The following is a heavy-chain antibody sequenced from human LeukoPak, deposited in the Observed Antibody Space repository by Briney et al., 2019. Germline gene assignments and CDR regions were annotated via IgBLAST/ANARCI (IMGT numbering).Heavy chain of an antibody. V-gene: IGHV3-23*01. CDR1: GFSFSNYG. CDR3: AMPAIYSDY. CDR2: ISSSDSST. Sequence: GGSLRLSCAASGFSFSNYGMSWVRQAPGKGLEWVSGISSSDSSTYYADSVKGRFTISRDNSRNTLHLQMNRLRAEDTAVYYCAMPAIYSDYWGQGTLVIVSS. J-gene: IGHJ4*02.